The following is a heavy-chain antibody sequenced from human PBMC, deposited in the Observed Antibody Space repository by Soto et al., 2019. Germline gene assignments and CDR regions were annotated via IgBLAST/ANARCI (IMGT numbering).Heavy chain of an antibody. J-gene: IGHJ4*02. CDR3: ARRTGGSYVFDY. CDR1: GYSFTSYW. D-gene: IGHD1-26*01. Sequence: GESLKISCQGSGYSFTSYWISWVRQMPGKGLEWMGRIDPSDSYTNYSPSFQGHVTISADKSISTAYLQWSSLKASDTAMYYCARRTGGSYVFDYWGQGTLVTVSS. CDR2: IDPSDSYT. V-gene: IGHV5-10-1*01.